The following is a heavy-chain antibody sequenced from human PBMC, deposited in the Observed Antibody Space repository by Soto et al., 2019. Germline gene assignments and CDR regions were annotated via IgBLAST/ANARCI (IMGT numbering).Heavy chain of an antibody. CDR2: IRGFSPYT. Sequence: GGSLRLSCISSGFTFMTYTINLFRHSPCKWREWVSGIRGFSPYTFYAESVKGRFTISRDNAKNSLYLQMNSLRAEDTAVYYCARDRGYDAHDYYYNAMDVWGQGTTVTVSS. V-gene: IGHV3-21*01. D-gene: IGHD3-10*01. CDR3: ARDRGYDAHDYYYNAMDV. CDR1: GFTFMTYT. J-gene: IGHJ6*02.